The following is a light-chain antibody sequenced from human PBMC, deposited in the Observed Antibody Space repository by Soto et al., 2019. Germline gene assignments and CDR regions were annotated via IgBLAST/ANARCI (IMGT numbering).Light chain of an antibody. CDR2: KAS. V-gene: IGKV1-5*03. CDR1: QSISSW. CDR3: QQYKSYCT. J-gene: IGKJ3*01. Sequence: DIQMTQSPSTLSASVGDRVTITCRASQSISSWLAWYQQKPGKAPKLLIYKASNLESGVPSRFSGSGSGTEFTLTISSMQTDDFATYYCQQYKSYCTFGPGTKVAMK.